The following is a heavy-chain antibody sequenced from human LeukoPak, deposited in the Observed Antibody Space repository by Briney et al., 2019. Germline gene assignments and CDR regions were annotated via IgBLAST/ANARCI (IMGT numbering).Heavy chain of an antibody. Sequence: PGGSLRLSCAASGFTFSNYNMNWVRQAPGKGLEWVSSITSSGTYISYADSVKGRFTISRDSAKNSLYLQMNSLRAEDTAMYYCARRFDSWGQGTLVTVSS. CDR2: ITSSGTYI. CDR1: GFTFSNYN. V-gene: IGHV3-21*06. J-gene: IGHJ4*02. CDR3: ARRFDS.